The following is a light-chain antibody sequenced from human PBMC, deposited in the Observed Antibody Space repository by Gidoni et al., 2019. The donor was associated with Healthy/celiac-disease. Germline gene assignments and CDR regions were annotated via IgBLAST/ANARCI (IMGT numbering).Light chain of an antibody. CDR1: QSVSSY. CDR3: QQRSNWTPIT. Sequence: EILLTQSPATLSLSTGASATLSCRASQSVSSYLPWYQQKPGEAPRLLIYYAANRAPGSPARVSGSGAGTDVTLTISSLEQEDFVVDYCQQRSNWTPITFGQXTKLEIK. J-gene: IGKJ5*01. CDR2: YAA. V-gene: IGKV3-11*01.